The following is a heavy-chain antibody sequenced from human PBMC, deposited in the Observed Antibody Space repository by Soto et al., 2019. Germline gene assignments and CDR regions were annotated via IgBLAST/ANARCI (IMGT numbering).Heavy chain of an antibody. CDR2: IYKSATT. V-gene: IGHV4-30-4*01. J-gene: IGHJ5*01. CDR1: GDSISTVDYF. D-gene: IGHD2-15*01. CDR3: ARGRYCLTGRCFPNWFDS. Sequence: SETLSLTCSVSGDSISTVDYFWAWIRQPPGQALEYIGYIYKSATTYYNPSFESRVAISLDTSKSQFSLNETSVTAADTAVYFFARGRYCLTGRCFPNWFDSWGQGTLVTVSS.